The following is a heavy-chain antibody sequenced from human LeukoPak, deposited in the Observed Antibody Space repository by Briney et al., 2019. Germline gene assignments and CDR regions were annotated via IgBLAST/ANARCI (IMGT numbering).Heavy chain of an antibody. Sequence: GGSLRLSCAASGFTFSSYSMNWVRQAPGKGLEWVSSISSSSSYIYYADPEKGRFTISRDNAKNSLYLQMNSLRAEDTAVYYCARDNGSGYYADAFDIWGQGTMVTVSS. V-gene: IGHV3-21*01. CDR1: GFTFSSYS. CDR2: ISSSSSYI. D-gene: IGHD3-22*01. CDR3: ARDNGSGYYADAFDI. J-gene: IGHJ3*02.